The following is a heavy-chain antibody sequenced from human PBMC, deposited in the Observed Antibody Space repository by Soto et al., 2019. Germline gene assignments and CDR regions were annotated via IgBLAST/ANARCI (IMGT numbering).Heavy chain of an antibody. CDR3: AKVPYFFWSGYYPPLYFDS. V-gene: IGHV3-23*01. CDR2: ISGSGGST. Sequence: GGSLRLSCAASGFTFSSYVMSWVRQAPGKGLEWVSGISGSGGSTYYADSVKGRFTISRDNSKNTLYLQMNSLRAEDTAVYYCAKVPYFFWSGYYPPLYFDSRGQGTLVTVSS. D-gene: IGHD3-3*01. CDR1: GFTFSSYV. J-gene: IGHJ4*02.